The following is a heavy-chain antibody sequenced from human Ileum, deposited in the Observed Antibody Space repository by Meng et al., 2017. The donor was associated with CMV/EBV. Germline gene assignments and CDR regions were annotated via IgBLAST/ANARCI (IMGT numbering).Heavy chain of an antibody. CDR3: TPDFPRPLAQIDY. Sequence: GASLKTFCAVSGPSFSDAWMNWVRQAPGKRVGWVGRIKSKDAGGTIEYAATVKGRFTISRDDSKNTLYLEMNSLKTEDTAVYYCTPDFPRPLAQIDYWGQGTLVTVSS. V-gene: IGHV3-15*01. D-gene: IGHD1-1*01. CDR2: IKSKDAGGTI. J-gene: IGHJ4*01. CDR1: GPSFSDAW.